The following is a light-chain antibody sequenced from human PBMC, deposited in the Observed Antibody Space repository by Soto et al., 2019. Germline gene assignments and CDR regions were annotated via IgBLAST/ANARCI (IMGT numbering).Light chain of an antibody. CDR3: QQYGSSRGFT. J-gene: IGKJ3*01. CDR2: GAS. V-gene: IGKV3-20*01. CDR1: QSVSSSY. Sequence: EIVLTQSPGTLSLSPGERATLSCRASQSVSSSYLAWYQQKPGQAPRLLIYGASSRATGIPDRFSGSGSGTDFTLTISRLEPEDFAVYYCQQYGSSRGFTFGPGTTVDIK.